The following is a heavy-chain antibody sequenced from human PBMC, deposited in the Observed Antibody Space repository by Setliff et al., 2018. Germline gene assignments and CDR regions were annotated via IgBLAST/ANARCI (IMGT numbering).Heavy chain of an antibody. J-gene: IGHJ6*03. CDR1: GGSISSISYY. D-gene: IGHD3-3*01. CDR3: ARMTGFLYMDV. Sequence: SETLSLTCTVPGGSISSISYYWGWIRQPPGKGLEWIGTVYDSGTTYYNPSLKSRVTISVETFKNQFSLKLSSVTAADTAVYYCARMTGFLYMDVWGKGTPVTVSS. V-gene: IGHV4-39*07. CDR2: VYDSGTT.